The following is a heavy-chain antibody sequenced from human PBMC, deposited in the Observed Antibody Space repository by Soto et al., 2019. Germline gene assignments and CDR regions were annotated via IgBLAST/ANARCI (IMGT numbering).Heavy chain of an antibody. CDR3: ARGRWSGYLCRDYYHYYMDV. CDR2: TYYRSKWYN. Sequence: SQTLSLTCAVSGDSVSSNSAAWNWIRQSPSRGLEWLGRTYYRSKWYNDYAVSVKSRITINPDTSKNQFSLQLNSVTPEDTAVYYCARGRWSGYLCRDYYHYYMDVWGKGTTVTVSS. D-gene: IGHD3-3*01. CDR1: GDSVSSNSAA. J-gene: IGHJ6*03. V-gene: IGHV6-1*01.